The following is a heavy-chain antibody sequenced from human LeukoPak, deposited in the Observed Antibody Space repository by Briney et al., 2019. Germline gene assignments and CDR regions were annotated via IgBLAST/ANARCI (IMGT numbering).Heavy chain of an antibody. Sequence: ASVKVSCKASGYTFTSNYIHWVRQSPGQGLEWMGMIYPRDGSTSYAQKFQGRVTVTRDTSTSTVHMELSGLRSEDTAVYYCARDQEGFDYWGQGTLVTVSS. V-gene: IGHV1-46*01. CDR2: IYPRDGST. J-gene: IGHJ4*02. CDR3: ARDQEGFDY. CDR1: GYTFTSNY.